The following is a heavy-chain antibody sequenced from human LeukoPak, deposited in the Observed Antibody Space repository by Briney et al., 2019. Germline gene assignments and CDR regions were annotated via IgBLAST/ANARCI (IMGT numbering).Heavy chain of an antibody. CDR2: MKSNSGDT. J-gene: IGHJ4*02. CDR1: GYTFTGYD. CDR3: ARGEYSSSWYPFDY. Sequence: ASVKVSCKTSGYTFTGYDINWVRQAPGQGLEWMGWMKSNSGDTHFAQKFQGRVTMTRNTSISTAFMELSSLRSEDTAVYYCARGEYSSSWYPFDYWGQGSLATVSS. V-gene: IGHV1-8*01. D-gene: IGHD6-13*01.